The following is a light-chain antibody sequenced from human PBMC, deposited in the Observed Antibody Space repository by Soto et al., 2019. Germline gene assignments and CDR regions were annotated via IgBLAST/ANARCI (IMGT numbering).Light chain of an antibody. Sequence: ETVLTQSPGTLYLSPGERATLSCRANETVNNNFLSWYGQKPGQAPRLLIHGPSRRASGIPDRFSGSGSGTDFTLTISRLEPEDFAVYYCQQHSHWPPWTFGQGTRVEIQ. CDR3: QQHSHWPPWT. V-gene: IGKV3D-20*02. CDR2: GPS. J-gene: IGKJ1*01. CDR1: ETVNNNF.